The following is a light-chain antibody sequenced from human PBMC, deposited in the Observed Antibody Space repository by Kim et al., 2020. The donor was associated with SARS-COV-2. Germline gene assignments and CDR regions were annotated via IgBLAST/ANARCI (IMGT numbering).Light chain of an antibody. CDR1: QDIANS. V-gene: IGKV1-27*01. Sequence: ASVGDRVTNTCRASQDIANSLAWYQQKPGTVPKVLIYGASTLQSGVPSRFSGSGSGTEFTLTIGSLQTEDVATYYCQKYNSAPWTFGPGTKVDIK. J-gene: IGKJ1*01. CDR3: QKYNSAPWT. CDR2: GAS.